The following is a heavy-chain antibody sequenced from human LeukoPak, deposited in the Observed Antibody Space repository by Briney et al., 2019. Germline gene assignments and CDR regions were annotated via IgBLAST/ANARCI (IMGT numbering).Heavy chain of an antibody. CDR2: INPSGGST. CDR3: ARGSSGGDGDYRLKNWFDP. CDR1: GYTFTSNY. J-gene: IGHJ5*02. V-gene: IGHV1-46*01. Sequence: RASVKVSCKASGYTFTSNYMHWVRQAPGQGLEWMGIINPSGGSTSYAQKFQGRVTMTRDTSTSTVYMELSSLRSEDTAVYYCARGSSGGDGDYRLKNWFDPWGQGTLVTVSS. D-gene: IGHD2-21*02.